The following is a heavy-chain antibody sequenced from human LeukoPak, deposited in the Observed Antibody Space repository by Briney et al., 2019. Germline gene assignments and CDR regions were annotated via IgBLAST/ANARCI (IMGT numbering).Heavy chain of an antibody. J-gene: IGHJ5*02. CDR1: GYTFTSYY. V-gene: IGHV1-46*01. Sequence: ASVKVSCKASGYTFTSYYMLWVRQAPGQGLEWMGIINPSGGSTSYAQKFQGRVTMTRDTSTSTVYMELSSLRSEDTAVYYCARDGLTTVTTSWFDPWGQGTLVTVSS. CDR3: ARDGLTTVTTSWFDP. CDR2: INPSGGST. D-gene: IGHD4-17*01.